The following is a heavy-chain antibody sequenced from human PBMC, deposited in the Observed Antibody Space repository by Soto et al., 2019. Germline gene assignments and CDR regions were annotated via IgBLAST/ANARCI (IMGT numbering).Heavy chain of an antibody. Sequence: LRLSCAASGFTFSSYGMHWVRQAPGKGLEWVAVISYDGSNKYYADSVKGRFTISRDNSKNTLYLQMNSLRAEDTAVYYCAKAFFVVVPAALADYYYGMDVWGQGTTVTVSS. CDR3: AKAFFVVVPAALADYYYGMDV. CDR1: GFTFSSYG. D-gene: IGHD2-2*01. CDR2: ISYDGSNK. V-gene: IGHV3-30*18. J-gene: IGHJ6*02.